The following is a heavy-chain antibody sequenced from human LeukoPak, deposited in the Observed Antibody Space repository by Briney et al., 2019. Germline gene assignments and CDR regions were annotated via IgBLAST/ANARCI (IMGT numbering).Heavy chain of an antibody. CDR3: ARDHSDELDY. D-gene: IGHD1-26*01. CDR1: GFTFSSYG. J-gene: IGHJ4*02. CDR2: ISYDGSNK. V-gene: IGHV3-30*03. Sequence: GGSLRLSCAASGFTFSSYGMHWVRQAPGKGLEWVAVISYDGSNKYYADSVKGRFTISRDNSKNTLYLQMNSLRAEDTAVYYCARDHSDELDYRGQGTLVTVSS.